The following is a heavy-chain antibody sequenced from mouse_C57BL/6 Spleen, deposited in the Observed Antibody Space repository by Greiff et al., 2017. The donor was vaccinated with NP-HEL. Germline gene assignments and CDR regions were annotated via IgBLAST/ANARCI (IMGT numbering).Heavy chain of an antibody. V-gene: IGHV1-55*01. CDR3: ARGGLRLRCFAY. J-gene: IGHJ3*01. CDR1: GYTFTSYW. D-gene: IGHD3-2*02. Sequence: QVQLQQPGAELVKPGASVKMSCKASGYTFTSYWITWVKQRPGQGLEWIGDIYPGSGSTNYNEKFKSKATLTVDTSSSTAYMQLSSLTSEDSAVYYCARGGLRLRCFAYWGQRTLVTVSA. CDR2: IYPGSGST.